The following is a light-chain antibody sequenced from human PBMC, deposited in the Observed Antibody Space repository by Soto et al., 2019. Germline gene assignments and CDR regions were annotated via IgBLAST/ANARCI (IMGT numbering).Light chain of an antibody. CDR2: TAS. J-gene: IGKJ4*01. V-gene: IGKV1-12*01. CDR1: QGISNW. CDR3: QQVNRYPLT. Sequence: IHMTHPASSVSASVADRVTITCRASQGISNWLAWFQEKPGKAPKLLIYTASRLQSGVPSRFSGSDSGTEFTLAISSLQREDFATYYCQQVNRYPLTFGGGTKVDI.